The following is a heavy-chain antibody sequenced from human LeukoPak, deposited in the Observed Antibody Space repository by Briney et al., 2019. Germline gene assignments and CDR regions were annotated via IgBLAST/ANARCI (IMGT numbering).Heavy chain of an antibody. J-gene: IGHJ4*02. Sequence: ASVKVSCKASGYTFTSYDINWVRQATGQGLEWMGWMNPNSGNTGYAQKFQGRVTMTRNTSISTAYMELSSLRSEDTAVYYCARDMPSTLDGDPDELFDYWGQGTLVTVSS. CDR1: GYTFTSYD. D-gene: IGHD4-17*01. CDR3: ARDMPSTLDGDPDELFDY. CDR2: MNPNSGNT. V-gene: IGHV1-8*01.